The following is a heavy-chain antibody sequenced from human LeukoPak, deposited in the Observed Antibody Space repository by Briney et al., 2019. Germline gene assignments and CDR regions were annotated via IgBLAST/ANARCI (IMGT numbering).Heavy chain of an antibody. Sequence: SETLSLTCTVSGGSISSYYWSWIRQPPGKGLEWIGYIYYSGSTNYNPSLKSRVTISVDTSKNQFSLKLSSVTAADTAVYYCARVFMVGLVYYYYMDVWGKGTTVTVSS. J-gene: IGHJ6*03. V-gene: IGHV4-59*08. CDR2: IYYSGST. CDR3: ARVFMVGLVYYYYMDV. D-gene: IGHD3-10*01. CDR1: GGSISSYY.